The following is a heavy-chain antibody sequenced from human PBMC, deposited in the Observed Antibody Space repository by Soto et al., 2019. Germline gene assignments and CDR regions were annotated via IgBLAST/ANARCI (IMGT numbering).Heavy chain of an antibody. V-gene: IGHV4-4*07. CDR1: GGSISSYY. CDR3: ARVVGGCSGGSCYSVNRYYYYGMDV. Sequence: PSETLSLTCTVSGGSISSYYWSWIRQPAGKGLEWIGRIYTSGSTNYNPSLKSRVTMSVDTSKNQFSLKLSSVTAADTAVYYCARVVGGCSGGSCYSVNRYYYYGMDVWGQGTTVTVSS. D-gene: IGHD2-15*01. J-gene: IGHJ6*02. CDR2: IYTSGST.